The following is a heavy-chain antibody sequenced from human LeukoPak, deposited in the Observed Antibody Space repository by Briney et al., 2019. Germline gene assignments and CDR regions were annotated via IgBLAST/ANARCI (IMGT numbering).Heavy chain of an antibody. CDR2: IYYSGST. CDR1: GGSVSSGSYY. V-gene: IGHV4-61*01. D-gene: IGHD3-10*01. J-gene: IGHJ5*02. Sequence: SETLSLTCTASGGSVSSGSYYWSWIWQPPGKGLEWIGYIYYSGSTNYNPSLKSRVTISVDTSKNQFSLKLTSVTAADTAVYYCARDMHYYGSGSYMSQFDPWGQGTLVTVSS. CDR3: ARDMHYYGSGSYMSQFDP.